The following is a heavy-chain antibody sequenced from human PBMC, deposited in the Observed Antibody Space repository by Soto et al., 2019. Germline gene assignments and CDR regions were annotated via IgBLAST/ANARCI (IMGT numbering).Heavy chain of an antibody. D-gene: IGHD1-26*01. J-gene: IGHJ3*02. CDR2: INPNSGGT. V-gene: IGHV1-2*04. Sequence: QVPLVQSGAEVKKPGASVKVSCKASGYTFTGYYMHWVRQAPGQGLEWMGWINPNSGGTNYAQKFQGWVTMTRDTSISTAYMELSRLRSDDTAVYYCARPIVGARAGAFDIWGQGTMVTVSS. CDR3: ARPIVGARAGAFDI. CDR1: GYTFTGYY.